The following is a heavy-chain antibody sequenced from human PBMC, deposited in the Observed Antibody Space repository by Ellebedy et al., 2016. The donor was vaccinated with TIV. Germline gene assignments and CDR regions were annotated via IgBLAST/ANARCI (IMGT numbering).Heavy chain of an antibody. V-gene: IGHV3-23*01. CDR3: AKEYQYGSSGYFSCFDY. Sequence: GESLKISCAASGFTFSKYAMSWVRQAPGKGLEWVSAISGSGDYTYYADSVKGRFTISRDNSKNTVYLQMNSLGAEDTAVYFCAKEYQYGSSGYFSCFDYWGQGTLVTASS. J-gene: IGHJ4*02. CDR1: GFTFSKYA. CDR2: ISGSGDYT. D-gene: IGHD3-22*01.